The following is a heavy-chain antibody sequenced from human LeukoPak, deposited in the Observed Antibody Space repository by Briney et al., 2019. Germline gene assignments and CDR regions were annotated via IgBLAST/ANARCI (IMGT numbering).Heavy chain of an antibody. V-gene: IGHV4-34*01. D-gene: IGHD3-22*01. Sequence: PSETLSPTCAVYGGSFSGYYWSWIRQPPGKGLEWIGEINHSGSTNYNPSLKSRVTISVDTSKNQFSLKLSSVTAADTAVYYCASKGDSSGYYYFDYWGQGTLVTVSS. J-gene: IGHJ4*02. CDR3: ASKGDSSGYYYFDY. CDR2: INHSGST. CDR1: GGSFSGYY.